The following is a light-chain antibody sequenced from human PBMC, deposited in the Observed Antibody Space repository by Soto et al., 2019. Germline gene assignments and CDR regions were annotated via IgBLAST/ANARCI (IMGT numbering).Light chain of an antibody. V-gene: IGLV1-51*01. J-gene: IGLJ2*01. Sequence: QSVLTQPPSASGTPGQRVPISCSGSISNIGINTVNWYQQLPGTAPKLLIYDNNKRPSGIPDRFSGSKSGTSATLGITGLQTGDEADYYCGTWDSSLSAVVFGGGTKLTVL. CDR1: ISNIGINT. CDR3: GTWDSSLSAVV. CDR2: DNN.